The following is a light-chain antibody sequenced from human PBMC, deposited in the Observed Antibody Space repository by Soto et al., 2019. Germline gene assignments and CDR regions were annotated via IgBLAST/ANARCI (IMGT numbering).Light chain of an antibody. Sequence: DIQMTQSPSTLSAFVGDRVTITCRASQSISTWLAWYQQKPGKPPKVLIYHASSLESGVPSRFSGSGSGTEFTLTITLLQPEDFATYYCQLFNYYPYSLGQGTKLEIK. CDR2: HAS. J-gene: IGKJ2*03. CDR3: QLFNYYPYS. CDR1: QSISTW. V-gene: IGKV1-5*01.